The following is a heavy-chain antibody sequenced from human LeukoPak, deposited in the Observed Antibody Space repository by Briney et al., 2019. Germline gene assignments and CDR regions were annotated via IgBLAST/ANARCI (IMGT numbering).Heavy chain of an antibody. CDR2: ISGSGGST. CDR3: AKDSDLMTLLDYFDY. Sequence: PGGSLRLSCAASGFTFSSYAMSWVRQAPGKGLEWVSAISGSGGSTYYADSVKGRFTISRDNSKNTLYLQMNSLRAEDTAVYYCAKDSDLMTLLDYFDYWGQGTLVTVSS. J-gene: IGHJ4*02. CDR1: GFTFSSYA. V-gene: IGHV3-23*01. D-gene: IGHD2-21*02.